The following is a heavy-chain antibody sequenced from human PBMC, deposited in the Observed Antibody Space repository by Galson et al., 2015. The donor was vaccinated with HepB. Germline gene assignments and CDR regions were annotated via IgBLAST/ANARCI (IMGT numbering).Heavy chain of an antibody. Sequence: SLGLSCAASGFTFSNYSMNWVRQAPGKGLEWVSFISSSSNYINYADSVKGRFTISRDNAKNSLYLQMRSLRDEDTALYYCVRDSGDCSGGRCFDSGSYYALYLSGQGTTVTV. V-gene: IGHV3-21*01. D-gene: IGHD3-10*02. CDR3: VRDSGDCSGGRCFDSGSYYALYL. J-gene: IGHJ6*02. CDR2: ISSSSNYI. CDR1: GFTFSNYS.